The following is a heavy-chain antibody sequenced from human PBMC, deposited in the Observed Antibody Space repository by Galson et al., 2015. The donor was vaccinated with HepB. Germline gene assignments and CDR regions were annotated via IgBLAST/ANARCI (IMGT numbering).Heavy chain of an antibody. D-gene: IGHD2-15*01. CDR1: GFTFSDYY. CDR2: ISSSSSYT. Sequence: SLRLSCAASGFTFSDYYMSWIRQAPGKGLEWVSYISSSSSYTNYADSVKGRFTISRDNAKNSLYLQMNSLRAEDTAVYYCARDSGYCSGGSCYSWFDYWGQGTLVTVSS. V-gene: IGHV3-11*06. CDR3: ARDSGYCSGGSCYSWFDY. J-gene: IGHJ4*02.